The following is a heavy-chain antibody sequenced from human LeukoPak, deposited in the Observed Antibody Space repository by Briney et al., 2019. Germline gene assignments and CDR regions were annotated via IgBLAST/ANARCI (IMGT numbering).Heavy chain of an antibody. CDR3: AMTPYGDYEYFQH. CDR1: GGTFSSYA. J-gene: IGHJ1*01. CDR2: IIPIFGTA. Sequence: SVTVSCKASGGTFSSYAISWVRQARGQGLEGMGGIIPIFGTANYAQKFQGRATITADESTSTAYMELSSLRSEDTAVYYCAMTPYGDYEYFQHWGQGTLVTVSS. D-gene: IGHD4-17*01. V-gene: IGHV1-69*13.